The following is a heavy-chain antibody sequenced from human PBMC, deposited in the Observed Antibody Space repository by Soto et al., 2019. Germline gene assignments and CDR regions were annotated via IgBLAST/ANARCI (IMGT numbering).Heavy chain of an antibody. J-gene: IGHJ4*02. Sequence: GGFLRLSCAASGFSFSSYGMHWVRQAPPGKGLEWVAGISYDGNNEYYGDSVKGRFTISRDNSKNTLYLQMNSLRAEDTAVYYCAKDPSTTSTWYLPPDYWGQGALVTV. V-gene: IGHV3-30*18. CDR1: GFSFSSYG. D-gene: IGHD6-13*01. CDR3: AKDPSTTSTWYLPPDY. CDR2: ISYDGNNE.